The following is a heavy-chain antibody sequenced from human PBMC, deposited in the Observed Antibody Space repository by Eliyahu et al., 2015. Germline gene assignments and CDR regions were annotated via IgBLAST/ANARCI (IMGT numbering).Heavy chain of an antibody. CDR3: AREGYSYGSGYGMDV. Sequence: VSVIYSGGSTYYADSVKGRFTISRDNSKNTLYLQMNSLRAEDTAVYYCAREGYSYGSGYGMDVWGQGTTVTVSS. J-gene: IGHJ6*02. CDR2: IYSGGST. V-gene: IGHV3-53*01. D-gene: IGHD5-18*01.